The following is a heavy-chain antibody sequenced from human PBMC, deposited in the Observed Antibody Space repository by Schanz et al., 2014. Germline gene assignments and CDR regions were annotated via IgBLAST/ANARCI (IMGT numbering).Heavy chain of an antibody. J-gene: IGHJ6*02. Sequence: EVQLVEYGGGLVQPGGSLRLSCAASGFTFSNYAMNWVRQAPGKGLKWVSGIRGSGGSTYYADSVKGRFTISRDNSKNRLYLRMNSLRAEDTAVYYCAKEFSSSWWYGMDVWGQGTTVTVSS. CDR1: GFTFSNYA. CDR2: IRGSGGST. CDR3: AKEFSSSWWYGMDV. D-gene: IGHD6-13*01. V-gene: IGHV3-23*04.